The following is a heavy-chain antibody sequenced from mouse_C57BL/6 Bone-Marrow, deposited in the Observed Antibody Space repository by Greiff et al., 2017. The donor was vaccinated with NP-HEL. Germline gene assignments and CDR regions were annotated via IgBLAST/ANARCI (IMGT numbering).Heavy chain of an antibody. CDR3: ARERNYYGSSFYWYFDV. D-gene: IGHD1-1*01. CDR1: GYTFTSYW. V-gene: IGHV1-64*01. CDR2: IHPNSGST. J-gene: IGHJ1*03. Sequence: QVQLKQPGAELVKPGASVKLSCKASGYTFTSYWMHWVKQRPGQGLEWIGMIHPNSGSTNYNEKFKSKATLTVDKSSSTAYMQLSSLTSEDSAVYYCARERNYYGSSFYWYFDVWGTGTTVTVSS.